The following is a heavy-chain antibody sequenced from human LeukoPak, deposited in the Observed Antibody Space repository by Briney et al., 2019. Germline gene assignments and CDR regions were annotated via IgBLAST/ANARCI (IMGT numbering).Heavy chain of an antibody. Sequence: GGSLRLSCAASGFTFSSYAMTWVRQAPGKGLEWVSAISGSGGSTYYADSVKGRFTISRDNSKNTLYLQMNSLRAEDTAVYYCAKDFGSSWPPHYFDYWGQGTLVTVSS. CDR1: GFTFSSYA. CDR2: ISGSGGST. CDR3: AKDFGSSWPPHYFDY. J-gene: IGHJ4*02. V-gene: IGHV3-23*01. D-gene: IGHD6-13*01.